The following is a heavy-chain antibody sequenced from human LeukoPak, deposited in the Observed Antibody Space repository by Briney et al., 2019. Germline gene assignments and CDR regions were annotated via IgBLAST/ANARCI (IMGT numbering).Heavy chain of an antibody. V-gene: IGHV1-18*01. CDR1: GYTFTSYG. J-gene: IGHJ4*02. Sequence: ASVKVSCKASGYTFTSYGISWVRQAPGQGLEWMGWISAYNGNTNYAQKLQGRVTMTTDTSTSTAYMELRSLRSDDTAVYYCARGGRGATLGGYFDLWGQGTLVTVSS. CDR3: ARGGRGATLGGYFDL. CDR2: ISAYNGNT. D-gene: IGHD3-10*01.